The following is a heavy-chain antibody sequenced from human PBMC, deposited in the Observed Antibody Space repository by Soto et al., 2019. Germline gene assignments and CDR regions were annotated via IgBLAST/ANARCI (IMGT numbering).Heavy chain of an antibody. J-gene: IGHJ4*02. D-gene: IGHD1-1*01. V-gene: IGHV3-23*01. CDR2: ISGSGATT. CDR1: GFIFSNYA. CDR3: TKGGIPRRYNIPKVDFDY. Sequence: PXVSLRLSCAASGFIFSNYAMSWVRQAPGRGLEWVSAISGSGATTYYPDSVKGRFTISRDNSKNTLYLQMNNLRADDTAVYYCTKGGIPRRYNIPKVDFDYWGQGSLVTVSS.